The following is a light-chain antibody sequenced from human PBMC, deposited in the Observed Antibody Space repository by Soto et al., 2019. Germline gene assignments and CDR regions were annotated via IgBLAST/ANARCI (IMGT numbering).Light chain of an antibody. J-gene: IGLJ1*01. CDR3: SSYTSCSTLYV. Sequence: QSVLTQPASVSGSPGQSITISCTGTSSDVGGYNYDSWYQQHPGKAPKLMIYDVSNRPSGVSNRFSGSKSGNTASLTISGLQAEDEGDHDCSSYTSCSTLYVFGTGTKVTV. V-gene: IGLV2-14*01. CDR1: SSDVGGYNY. CDR2: DVS.